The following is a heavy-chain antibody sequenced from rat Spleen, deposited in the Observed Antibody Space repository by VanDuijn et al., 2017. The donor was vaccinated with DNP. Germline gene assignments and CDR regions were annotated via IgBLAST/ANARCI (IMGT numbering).Heavy chain of an antibody. Sequence: EVQLVESGGGLVQSGRSLKVSCAASGFTFSDYNMAWVRQAPKKGLEWVASISSDGSHTYYRDSVKGRFTISRDNAKSSLFLQMDSLRSEDTATYYCTTLITFMSGWSQGTSVTVSS. CDR1: GFTFSDYN. CDR3: TTLITFMSG. D-gene: IGHD1-1*01. CDR2: ISSDGSHT. V-gene: IGHV5-7*01. J-gene: IGHJ4*01.